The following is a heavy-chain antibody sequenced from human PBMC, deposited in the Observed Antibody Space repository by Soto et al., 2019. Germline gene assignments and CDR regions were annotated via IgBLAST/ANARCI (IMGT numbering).Heavy chain of an antibody. CDR3: ACGWSVAATLSAFDI. J-gene: IGHJ3*02. Sequence: ASVKVSCKVSGYTLTELSMHWVRQAPGQGLEWMGWISAYNGNTNYAQKLQGRVTMTTDTSTSTAYMELRSLRSDDTAVYYCACGWSVAATLSAFDIWGQGTMVTVSS. D-gene: IGHD2-15*01. CDR2: ISAYNGNT. V-gene: IGHV1-18*01. CDR1: GYTLTELS.